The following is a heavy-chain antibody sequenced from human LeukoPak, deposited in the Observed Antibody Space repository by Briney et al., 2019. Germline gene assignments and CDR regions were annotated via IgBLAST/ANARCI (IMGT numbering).Heavy chain of an antibody. CDR1: GYSFTTYW. D-gene: IGHD1-26*01. Sequence: TGESLKISCKGSGYSFTTYWIAWVRQMPGKGLEWMGIIYPGDSDTRYSPSFQGQVTISADKSISTAYLQWSSLKASDTAMYYCARPIVGATVDAFDIWGQGTMVTVSS. J-gene: IGHJ3*02. CDR2: IYPGDSDT. CDR3: ARPIVGATVDAFDI. V-gene: IGHV5-51*01.